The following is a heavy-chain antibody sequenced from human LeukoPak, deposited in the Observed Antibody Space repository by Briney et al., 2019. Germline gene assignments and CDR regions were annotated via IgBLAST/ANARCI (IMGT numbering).Heavy chain of an antibody. CDR2: IYSGGST. J-gene: IGHJ4*02. CDR1: GFTVSSNY. V-gene: IGHV3-53*01. Sequence: GGSLRLSCAASGFTVSSNYMSWVRQAPGKGLEWVSVIYSGGSTYYADSVKGRFTISRDNSKNTLYLQMNNLRAEDTAVYYCARDRGGNYSDYWGQGTLVTVSS. D-gene: IGHD3-16*01. CDR3: ARDRGGNYSDY.